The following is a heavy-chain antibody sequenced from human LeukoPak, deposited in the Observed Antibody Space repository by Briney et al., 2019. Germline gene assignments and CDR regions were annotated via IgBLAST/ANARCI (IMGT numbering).Heavy chain of an antibody. V-gene: IGHV1-69*13. CDR2: IIPIFGTA. D-gene: IGHD5-12*01. CDR1: GGTFSSYA. CDR3: ARERRGPYSGYEYAVCDY. Sequence: AVKVSCKASGGTFSSYAISWVRQAPGQGVEWMGGIIPIFGTANYAQKFQGRVTITADESTSTAYMELSSLRSEDTAVYYCARERRGPYSGYEYAVCDYWGQGTLVTVSS. J-gene: IGHJ4*02.